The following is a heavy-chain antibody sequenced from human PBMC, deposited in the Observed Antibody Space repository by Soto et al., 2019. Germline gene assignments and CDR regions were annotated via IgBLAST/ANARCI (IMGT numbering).Heavy chain of an antibody. CDR3: ARDKVVVVVAATHYYYYYGMDV. CDR2: ISYDGSNK. CDR1: GFTFSSYA. Sequence: QVQLVESGGGVVQPGRSLRLSCAASGFTFSSYAMHWVRQAPGKGLEWVAVISYDGSNKYYGDSVKGRFTISRDNSKNTLYLQMNSLRAEDTAVYYCARDKVVVVVAATHYYYYYGMDVWGQVTTVTVSS. D-gene: IGHD2-15*01. V-gene: IGHV3-30-3*01. J-gene: IGHJ6*02.